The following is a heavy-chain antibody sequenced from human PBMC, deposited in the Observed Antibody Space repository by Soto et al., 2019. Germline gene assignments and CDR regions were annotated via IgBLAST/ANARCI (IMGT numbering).Heavy chain of an antibody. Sequence: QVHLQESGPGLVKPSETLSLSCTVSGASVSSGSYYWSWIRQPPGKGLEWIGYIYYSGSTTYNPSLKSRITSSVDMSKNLFSLKLSSVTAADTAMYYCAREFLGSYGMDVCGQGTTVTVSS. J-gene: IGHJ6*02. V-gene: IGHV4-61*01. D-gene: IGHD7-27*01. CDR2: IYYSGST. CDR3: AREFLGSYGMDV. CDR1: GASVSSGSYY.